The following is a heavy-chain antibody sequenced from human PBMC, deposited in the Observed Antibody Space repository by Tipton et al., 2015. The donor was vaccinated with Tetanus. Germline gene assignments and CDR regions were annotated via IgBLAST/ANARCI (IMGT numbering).Heavy chain of an antibody. CDR3: ARANYDFPKKGPFDS. CDR2: ISYSGST. J-gene: IGHJ4*02. D-gene: IGHD3-3*01. Sequence: TLSLTCSVSGGSVRSGSYYWNWIRQPPGKGLEWLAYISYSGSTNSNYSLKSRITISRDTSKNQFSLKLTSVTAADTAVYYCARANYDFPKKGPFDSWGQGTLAIVSS. V-gene: IGHV4-61*01. CDR1: GGSVRSGSYY.